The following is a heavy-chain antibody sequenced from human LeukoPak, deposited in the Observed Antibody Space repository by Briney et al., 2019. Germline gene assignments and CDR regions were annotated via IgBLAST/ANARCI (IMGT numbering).Heavy chain of an antibody. V-gene: IGHV1-2*02. CDR1: GYTFTGYY. CDR2: INPNSGGT. CDR3: ARRTQDDSSGYYYYYYYMDV. D-gene: IGHD3-22*01. Sequence: GASVKVSCKASGYTFTGYYMHWVRQAPGQGPEWMGWINPNSGGTNYAQKFQGRVTMTRDTSISTAYMELSRLRSDDTAVYYCARRTQDDSSGYYYYYYYMDVWGKGTTVTVSS. J-gene: IGHJ6*03.